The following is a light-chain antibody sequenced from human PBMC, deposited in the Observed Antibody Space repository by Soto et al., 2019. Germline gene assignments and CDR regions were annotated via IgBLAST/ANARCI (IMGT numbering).Light chain of an antibody. CDR3: QVWDSGDDHVV. Sequence: SYELTQPPSVSLAPGKTASITCGRDNIGSKSVHWYQQKPGQAPVLVIYSDNDRPSGIPERFSGSNSGNTATLTISRVEAGDEADYYCQVWDSGDDHVVFGGGTQLTVL. CDR1: NIGSKS. J-gene: IGLJ2*01. CDR2: SDN. V-gene: IGLV3-21*01.